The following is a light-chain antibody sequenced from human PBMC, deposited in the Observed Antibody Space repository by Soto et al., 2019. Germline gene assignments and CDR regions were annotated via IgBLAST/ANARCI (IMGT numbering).Light chain of an antibody. Sequence: DIVMTQSPDSLAVSLGERATINCKSSQRLLYSSNNKNYLAWYQHKPGQPPKLLISWASTRESGVPDRFSGSGSGTDFTLTISSLQAEDVAVYYCQQYYSTPQTFGQGTKVEL. V-gene: IGKV4-1*01. CDR3: QQYYSTPQT. CDR2: WAS. CDR1: QRLLYSSNNKNY. J-gene: IGKJ1*01.